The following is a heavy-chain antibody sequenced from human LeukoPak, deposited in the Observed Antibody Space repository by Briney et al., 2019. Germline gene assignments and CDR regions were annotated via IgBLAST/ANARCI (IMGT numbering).Heavy chain of an antibody. V-gene: IGHV3-21*01. CDR2: IRSSSSYI. Sequence: EGSLRLSCAASGFTFSSYSMNWVRQAPGKGLEWVSSIRSSSSYIYYADSVKGRFTISRDNAKNSLYLQMNSLRAEDTAVYYCARDGRRITIFGVVIPLQHWGHGTLVTVSS. J-gene: IGHJ1*01. CDR3: ARDGRRITIFGVVIPLQH. CDR1: GFTFSSYS. D-gene: IGHD3-3*01.